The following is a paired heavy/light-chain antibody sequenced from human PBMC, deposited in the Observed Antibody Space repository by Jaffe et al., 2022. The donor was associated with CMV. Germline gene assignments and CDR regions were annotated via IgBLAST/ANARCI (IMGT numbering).Light chain of an antibody. J-gene: IGKJ1*01. CDR1: ESVSSDF. V-gene: IGKV3-20*01. Sequence: EIVLTQSPGTLSLSPGERATLSCRASESVSSDFLAWHQQKPGQAPRLLIYGASSRATGIPDRFSGSGSGTDFILTINRLEPEDFAVYYCQQYGGSLWTFGQGTRVEVK. CDR2: GAS. CDR3: QQYGGSLWT.
Heavy chain of an antibody. CDR2: IDPSDSYT. CDR3: ARGRGFCSSGTCQHNGFGP. V-gene: IGHV5-10-1*03. D-gene: IGHD2-15*01. J-gene: IGHJ5*02. Sequence: EVQLVQSGAEVKKSGESLRITCQGSGYSFANYWINWVRRTPGKGLEWMGRIDPSDSYTDYNSSFQGHVTISTDKSINTAYLHWTSLEASDTAIYYCARGRGFCSSGTCQHNGFGPWGQGTPVIVSS. CDR1: GYSFANYW.